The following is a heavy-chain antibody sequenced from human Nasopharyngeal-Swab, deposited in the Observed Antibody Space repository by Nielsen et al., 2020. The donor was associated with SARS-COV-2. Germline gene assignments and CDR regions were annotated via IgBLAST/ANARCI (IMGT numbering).Heavy chain of an antibody. D-gene: IGHD3-16*01. CDR2: IAYDGDT. V-gene: IGHV4-39*07. J-gene: IGHJ4*02. CDR1: GGSISSSNHY. CDR3: ARVENMLWKCCDS. Sequence: SETLSLTCSVSGGSISSSNHYWGWIRQFPGQALEWIGRIAYDGDTHYNPALQSRVTISVDTSQNHFSLMLRSVTAADTAVYYCARVENMLWKCCDSWGQGTLVTVSS.